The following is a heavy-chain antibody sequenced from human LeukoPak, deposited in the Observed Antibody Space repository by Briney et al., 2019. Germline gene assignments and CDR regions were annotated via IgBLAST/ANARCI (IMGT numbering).Heavy chain of an antibody. CDR2: ISYDGSNK. J-gene: IGHJ3*02. CDR1: GFAFSAYA. V-gene: IGHV3-30*01. CDR3: ARGPGPIAGAKNPFDI. D-gene: IGHD1-26*01. Sequence: GGSLRLSCAASGFAFSAYAMHWVRQAPGKGLEWVAVISYDGSNKYYADSVKGRFTISGDKSKDTLYPQMNSLRPEDTAVYHCARGPGPIAGAKNPFDIWGQGTMVTVSS.